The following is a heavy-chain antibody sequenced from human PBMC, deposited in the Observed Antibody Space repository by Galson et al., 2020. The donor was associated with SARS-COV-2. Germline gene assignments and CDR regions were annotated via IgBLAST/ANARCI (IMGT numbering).Heavy chain of an antibody. CDR2: IISSSSTI. CDR1: GLTLSSYS. CDR3: ARPYCTNGVCYFCFDY. D-gene: IGHD2-8*01. J-gene: IGHJ4*02. V-gene: IGHV3-48*01. Sequence: GGPLRLSCAASGLTLSSYSMTWVRQAPGKGLDWVSFIISSSSTIYYPDSVKGRFTISRANAKNSLYLQMNSLRAEDPAVYYCARPYCTNGVCYFCFDYWGQGTLVTVSS.